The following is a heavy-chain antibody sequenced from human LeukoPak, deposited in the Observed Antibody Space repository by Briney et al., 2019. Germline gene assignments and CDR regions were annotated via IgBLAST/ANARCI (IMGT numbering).Heavy chain of an antibody. D-gene: IGHD6-13*01. Sequence: SETLSLTCTVSGGSISSYYWSWIRQPPVKGLEWIGYIYNSGSTNYNPSLKSRVTISVDSSKNQFSLKLSSVTAADTAVYFCARGTYSSSWLHFDYWGQGTLVTVSS. V-gene: IGHV4-59*01. J-gene: IGHJ4*02. CDR1: GGSISSYY. CDR2: IYNSGST. CDR3: ARGTYSSSWLHFDY.